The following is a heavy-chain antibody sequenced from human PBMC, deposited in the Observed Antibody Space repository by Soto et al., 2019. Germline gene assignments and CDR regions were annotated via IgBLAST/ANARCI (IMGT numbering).Heavy chain of an antibody. CDR1: GGSISSSSYY. CDR2: INYSGST. D-gene: IGHD3-10*01. CDR3: ARVWGGAFDF. Sequence: PSETLSLTCTVSGGSISSSSYYWGWIRQPPGKGLEWIGEINYSGSTNYNPSLKSRVTILVDTSKNRFSLRLSSVTAADTAVYYCARVWGGAFDFWGQGTMVTVSS. J-gene: IGHJ3*01. V-gene: IGHV4-39*07.